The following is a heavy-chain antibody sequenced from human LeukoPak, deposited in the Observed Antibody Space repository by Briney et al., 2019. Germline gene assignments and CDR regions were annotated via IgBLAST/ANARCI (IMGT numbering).Heavy chain of an antibody. CDR1: GFTFSTYA. CDR3: ARVGYCSGGSCYSFLGY. Sequence: GSLRLSCAASGFTFSTYAMSWIRQPPGKGLEWIGSIYYSGSTYYNPSLKSRVTISVDTSKNQFSLKLSSVTAADTAVYYCARVGYCSGGSCYSFLGYWGQGTLVTVSS. J-gene: IGHJ4*02. CDR2: IYYSGST. D-gene: IGHD2-15*01. V-gene: IGHV4-39*01.